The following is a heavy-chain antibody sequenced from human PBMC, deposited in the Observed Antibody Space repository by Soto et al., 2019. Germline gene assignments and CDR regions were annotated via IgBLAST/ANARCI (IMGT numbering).Heavy chain of an antibody. V-gene: IGHV4-39*01. CDR3: ARRVATIKKNYYFAY. CDR1: GGSISSSSYY. CDR2: VYYGGST. Sequence: PSETLSLTCTVSGGSISSSSYYWGWIRQPPGKGLEWIGNVYYGGSTYYNPSLKGRVTISVETSKSQFSLKLSSVTAADTAVYYCARRVATIKKNYYFAYWGQGTLVTVSS. J-gene: IGHJ4*02. D-gene: IGHD5-12*01.